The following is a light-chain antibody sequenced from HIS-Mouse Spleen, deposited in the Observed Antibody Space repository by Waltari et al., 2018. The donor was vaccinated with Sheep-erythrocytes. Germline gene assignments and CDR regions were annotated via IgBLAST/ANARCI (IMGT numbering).Light chain of an antibody. J-gene: IGLJ3*02. CDR2: EGS. CDR3: CSYAGSSTPWV. V-gene: IGLV2-23*01. Sequence: QSALTQPASVSGSPGQSITISCTGTRSDDGSHTLVPWYQQPPGKAPKLMIYEGSKRPSGVSNRCSGSKSGNTASLTISGLQAEDEADYYCCSYAGSSTPWVFGGGTKLTVL. CDR1: RSDDGSHTL.